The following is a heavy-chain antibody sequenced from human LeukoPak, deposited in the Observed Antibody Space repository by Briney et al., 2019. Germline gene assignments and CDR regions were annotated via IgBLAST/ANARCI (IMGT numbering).Heavy chain of an antibody. CDR1: GGSISSGSYY. CDR2: IYTSGST. V-gene: IGHV4-61*02. D-gene: IGHD3-16*02. J-gene: IGHJ4*02. Sequence: TLSLTCTVSGGSISSGSYYWSWIRQPAGKGLEWIGRIYTSGSTNYNPSLKSRVTISVDTSKNQFSLKLSSETAADTAVYYCARLRLGELSLYQYYFDYWGQGTLVTVSS. CDR3: ARLRLGELSLYQYYFDY.